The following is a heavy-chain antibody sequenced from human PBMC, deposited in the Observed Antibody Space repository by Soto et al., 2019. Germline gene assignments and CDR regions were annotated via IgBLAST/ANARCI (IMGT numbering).Heavy chain of an antibody. V-gene: IGHV4-34*01. D-gene: IGHD3-9*01. CDR1: GGSFSGYY. Sequence: PSETLSLTCAVYGGSFSGYYWSWIRQPPGKGLEWIGEINHSGSTNYNPSLKSRVTISVDTSKNQFSLKLSSVTAADTAVYYCARDLEPDILTGYNWFDPWGQGTLVTVSS. J-gene: IGHJ5*02. CDR2: INHSGST. CDR3: ARDLEPDILTGYNWFDP.